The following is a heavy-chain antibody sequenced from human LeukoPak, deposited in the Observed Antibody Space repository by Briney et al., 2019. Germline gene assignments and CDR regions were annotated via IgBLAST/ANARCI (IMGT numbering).Heavy chain of an antibody. CDR2: ISGSGGST. Sequence: PGGSLRLSCAASGFTFSTYAMSWVRQAPGKGLEWVSGISGSGGSTSYADPVKGRFTISRDNAKNTLYLQMNSLRAEDTALYYCATSARTYIGSSLDYWGQGTLVTVSS. D-gene: IGHD2-15*01. V-gene: IGHV3-23*01. J-gene: IGHJ4*02. CDR3: ATSARTYIGSSLDY. CDR1: GFTFSTYA.